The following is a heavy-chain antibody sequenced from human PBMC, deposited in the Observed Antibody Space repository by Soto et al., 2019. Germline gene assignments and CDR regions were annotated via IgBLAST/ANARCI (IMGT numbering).Heavy chain of an antibody. V-gene: IGHV3-30*03. J-gene: IGHJ3*01. Sequence: PGGSLRLSCAASGVTLCSSGMPVVRQDPGKGLEWVAMISYDGSAKYYADSVKGRFTISRDNSKNTLYLQMNSLRVEDTSVYYCTREGHSGSYLNDAFDVWGQGTMVSVSS. CDR2: ISYDGSAK. CDR1: GVTLCSSG. CDR3: TREGHSGSYLNDAFDV. D-gene: IGHD1-26*01.